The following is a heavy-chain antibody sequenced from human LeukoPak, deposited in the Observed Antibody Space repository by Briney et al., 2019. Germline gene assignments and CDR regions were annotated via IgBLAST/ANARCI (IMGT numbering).Heavy chain of an antibody. CDR2: IYYSGST. Sequence: SETLSLTCTVSGGSISSYYWSWIRQPPGKGLEWIGYIYYSGSTNYNPSLKSRVTISVDTSKNQFSLRLSSVTAADTAVYYCARLNYGDYFMDYYYGMDVWGQGTTVTVSS. CDR3: ARLNYGDYFMDYYYGMDV. V-gene: IGHV4-59*01. D-gene: IGHD4-17*01. J-gene: IGHJ6*02. CDR1: GGSISSYY.